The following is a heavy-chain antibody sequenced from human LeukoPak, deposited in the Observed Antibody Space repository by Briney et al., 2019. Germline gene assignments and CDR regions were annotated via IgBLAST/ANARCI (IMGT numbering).Heavy chain of an antibody. D-gene: IGHD2-2*01. CDR2: ISYDGNKK. CDR1: GFTFSNYG. J-gene: IGHJ4*02. V-gene: IGHV3-30*18. Sequence: PGGSLRLSCAASGFTFSNYGIHWVRQAPGRGLEWVAVISYDGNKKYYADSVKGRFTISRDNSKNTLYLQMNTLRAEDTAVYYCAKTPDWYCSSPSCHFAAPFDYWGQGTLVTVSS. CDR3: AKTPDWYCSSPSCHFAAPFDY.